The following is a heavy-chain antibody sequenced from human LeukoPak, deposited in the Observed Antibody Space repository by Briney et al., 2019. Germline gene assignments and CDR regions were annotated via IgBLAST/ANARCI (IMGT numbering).Heavy chain of an antibody. D-gene: IGHD4-11*01. V-gene: IGHV1-69*06. CDR1: GYTFTGYY. CDR2: IIPILGTT. J-gene: IGHJ6*03. Sequence: ASVKVSCKASGYTFTGYYMHWVRQAPGQGLEWMGGIIPILGTTNYAQKFQGRVTITADKSTSTAYMELSSLRSEDTAVYYCASGLDLTTYYYYYMDVWGKGTTVTVSS. CDR3: ASGLDLTTYYYYYMDV.